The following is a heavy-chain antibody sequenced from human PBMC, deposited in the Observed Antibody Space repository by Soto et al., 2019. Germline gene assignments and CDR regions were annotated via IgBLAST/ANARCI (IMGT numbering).Heavy chain of an antibody. J-gene: IGHJ4*02. CDR3: ARGIAVAGHRFDY. CDR2: IYNSGST. CDR1: GGSISSYY. D-gene: IGHD6-19*01. V-gene: IGHV4-59*01. Sequence: SETLSLTCTVSGGSISSYYWSWIRQPQGKGLEWIGYIYNSGSTNYNPSLKSRATISVDTSKNQFSLKLSSVTAADTAVYYCARGIAVAGHRFDYWGQGTLVTVSS.